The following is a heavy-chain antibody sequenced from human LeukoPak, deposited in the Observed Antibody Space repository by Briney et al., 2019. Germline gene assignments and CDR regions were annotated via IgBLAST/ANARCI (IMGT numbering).Heavy chain of an antibody. CDR2: VFFTEGT. V-gene: IGHV4-59*08. Sequence: SGTLSLTCSVSGGSIRNHHWTWIRQSPGKGLEWIGHVFFTEGTNYSPSLKSRVTISVDTSKNQFSLKLSSVTAADTAVYYCARHMGLGYSYGYPYFDYWGQGTLVTVSS. CDR1: GGSIRNHH. D-gene: IGHD5-18*01. CDR3: ARHMGLGYSYGYPYFDY. J-gene: IGHJ4*02.